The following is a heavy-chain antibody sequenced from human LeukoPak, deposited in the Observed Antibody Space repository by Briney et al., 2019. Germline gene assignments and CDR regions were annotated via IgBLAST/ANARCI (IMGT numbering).Heavy chain of an antibody. V-gene: IGHV1-2*02. CDR1: GYTFTGYY. Sequence: GASVKVSCKASGYTFTGYYMHWVRQAPGQGLEWMGWINPNSGGTNYAQKFQGRVTMTRDTSISTAYMELSRLRSDDTAVYYCARAYYGSGSYYNWFDPWGQGTPVTVSS. D-gene: IGHD3-10*01. J-gene: IGHJ5*02. CDR3: ARAYYGSGSYYNWFDP. CDR2: INPNSGGT.